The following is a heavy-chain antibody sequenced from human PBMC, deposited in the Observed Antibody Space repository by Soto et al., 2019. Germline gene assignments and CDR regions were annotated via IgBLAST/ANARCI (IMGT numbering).Heavy chain of an antibody. J-gene: IGHJ6*01. CDR3: AREPSKYFGLDV. CDR1: GFTVSSNG. V-gene: IGHV3-53*01. CDR2: IYSDGDR. Sequence: GGSLRLWWGASGFTVSSNGMSWVRHSPGRGLEWVSVIYSDGDRYNAYSVKGRFTIHRDNSKNTLFLQMNRLRAQDTAVYYCAREPSKYFGLDVWGQGTTVTVSS.